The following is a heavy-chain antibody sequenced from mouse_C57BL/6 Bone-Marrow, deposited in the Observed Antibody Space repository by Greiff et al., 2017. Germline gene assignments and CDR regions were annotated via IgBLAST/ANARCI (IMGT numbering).Heavy chain of an antibody. V-gene: IGHV1-15*01. J-gene: IGHJ4*01. Sequence: QVQLQQSGAELVRPGASVTLSCKASGYTYTDYEMHWVKQTPVHGLEWIGAIDPETGGTAYNQKFKGKAILTADKSSSTAYMELRSLTSEDSAVYYCTQGAMDYWGQGTSVTVSS. CDR3: TQGAMDY. CDR2: IDPETGGT. CDR1: GYTYTDYE.